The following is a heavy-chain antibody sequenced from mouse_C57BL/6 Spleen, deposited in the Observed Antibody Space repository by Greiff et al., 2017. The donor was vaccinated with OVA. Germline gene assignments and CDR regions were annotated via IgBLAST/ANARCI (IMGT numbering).Heavy chain of an antibody. CDR2: ISSGSSTI. J-gene: IGHJ4*01. D-gene: IGHD1-1*01. V-gene: IGHV5-17*01. Sequence: EVQVVESGGGLVKPGGSLKLSCAASGFTFSDYGMHWVRQAPEKGLEWVAYISSGSSTIYYADTVKGRVTISRDNAKNTLFLQLTSLRSEDTAMYYCARSATGGAMDYWGQGTSVTVSS. CDR1: GFTFSDYG. CDR3: ARSATGGAMDY.